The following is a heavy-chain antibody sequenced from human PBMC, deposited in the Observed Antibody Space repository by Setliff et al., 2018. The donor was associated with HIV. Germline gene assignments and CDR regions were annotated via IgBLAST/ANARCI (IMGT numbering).Heavy chain of an antibody. D-gene: IGHD6-13*01. CDR1: GGSISSYY. CDR3: ARGSSWQYYYYFYMDV. J-gene: IGHJ6*03. V-gene: IGHV4-59*01. Sequence: PSETLSLTCTVSGGSISSYYWSWIRQPPGKGLEWIGYIYYSGSTNYNPSLKSRVTISVDTSKNQFSLKLSSVTAADTAVYYCARGSSWQYYYYFYMDVGGKGTTVTVS. CDR2: IYYSGST.